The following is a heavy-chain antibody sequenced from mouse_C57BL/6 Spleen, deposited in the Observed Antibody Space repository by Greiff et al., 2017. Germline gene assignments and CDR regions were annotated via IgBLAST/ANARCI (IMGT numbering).Heavy chain of an antibody. CDR3: ARSGYSNSYWYFDV. CDR1: GYTFTDYN. CDR2: INPNNGGT. J-gene: IGHJ1*03. D-gene: IGHD2-5*01. V-gene: IGHV1-18*01. Sequence: EVQVVESGPELVKPGASVKIPCKASGYTFTDYNMDWVKQSHGKSLEWIGDINPNNGGTIYNQKFKGKATLTVDKSSSTAYTELRSLTSEDTAVYYCARSGYSNSYWYFDVGGTGTTVTVSS.